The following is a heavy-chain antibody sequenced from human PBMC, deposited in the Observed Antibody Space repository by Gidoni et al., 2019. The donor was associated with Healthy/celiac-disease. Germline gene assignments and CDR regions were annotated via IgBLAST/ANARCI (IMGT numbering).Heavy chain of an antibody. D-gene: IGHD3-10*01. V-gene: IGHV3-64*01. CDR1: GFTFSSYA. Sequence: EVQLVESGGGLVQPGGPLRLSCAASGFTFSSYAMHWVRQAPGKGLEYVSAISSKGGSTYYANSVKGRFTISRDNSKNTLYLQMGSLRAEDMAVYYCARGDSTMVREKLFDYWGQGTLVTVSS. J-gene: IGHJ4*02. CDR3: ARGDSTMVREKLFDY. CDR2: ISSKGGST.